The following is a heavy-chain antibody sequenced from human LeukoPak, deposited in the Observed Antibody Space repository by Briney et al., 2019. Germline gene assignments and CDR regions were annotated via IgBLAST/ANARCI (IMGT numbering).Heavy chain of an antibody. D-gene: IGHD5-18*01. V-gene: IGHV4-34*01. CDR3: ASGRGYNAFDI. CDR2: INHSGST. J-gene: IGHJ3*02. CDR1: GGSFSGYY. Sequence: SETLSLTCAVYGGSFSGYYWSWIRQPPGKGLEWIGEINHSGSTNYNPSLKSRVTISVDTSKNQFSLKLSSVTAADTAVYYCASGRGYNAFDIWGQGTMVTVSS.